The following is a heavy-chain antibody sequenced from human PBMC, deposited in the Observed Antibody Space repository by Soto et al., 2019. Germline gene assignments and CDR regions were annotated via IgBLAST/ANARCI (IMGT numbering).Heavy chain of an antibody. CDR2: IYYSGST. V-gene: IGHV4-31*03. CDR1: GGSISSGGYY. D-gene: IGHD3-10*01. CDR3: ARVPSQYYGSGSSDYYYYYMDV. Sequence: SETLSLTCTVSGGSISSGGYYWSWIRQHPGKGLEWIGYIYYSGSTYYNPSLKSRVTISVDTSKNQFSLKLSSVTAADTAVYYCARVPSQYYGSGSSDYYYYYMDVWGQGTLVTVSS. J-gene: IGHJ6*03.